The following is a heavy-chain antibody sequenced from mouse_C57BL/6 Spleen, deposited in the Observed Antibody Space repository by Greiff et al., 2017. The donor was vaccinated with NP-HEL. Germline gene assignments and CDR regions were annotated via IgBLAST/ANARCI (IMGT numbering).Heavy chain of an antibody. Sequence: VKLMESGAELVKPGASVKISCKASGYAFSSYWMNWVKQRPGKGLEWIGQIYPGDGDTNYNGKFKGKATLTADKSSSTAYMQLSSLTSEESAVYFCARGDYGTNLWAMDYWGQGTSVTVSS. CDR1: GYAFSSYW. V-gene: IGHV1-80*01. CDR3: ARGDYGTNLWAMDY. D-gene: IGHD1-1*01. CDR2: IYPGDGDT. J-gene: IGHJ4*01.